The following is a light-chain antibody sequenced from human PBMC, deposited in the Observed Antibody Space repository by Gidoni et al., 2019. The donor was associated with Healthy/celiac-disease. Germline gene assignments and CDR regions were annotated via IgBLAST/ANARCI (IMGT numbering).Light chain of an antibody. CDR3: AAWDDSRVV. CDR2: SNN. Sequence: QSVLTQPPSASGTPVQRVTISCSGSSSNIGSNTVNWYQQLPGTAPKLLIYSNNQRPSGVPDRFSVSKSGTSASLAIRGLQSEDEADYYCAAWDDSRVVFGGGTKLTVL. CDR1: SSNIGSNT. J-gene: IGLJ2*01. V-gene: IGLV1-44*01.